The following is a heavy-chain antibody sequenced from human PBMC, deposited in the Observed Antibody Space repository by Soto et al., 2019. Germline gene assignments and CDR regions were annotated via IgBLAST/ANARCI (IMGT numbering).Heavy chain of an antibody. Sequence: GGSLRLSCAASGFTVSSNYMSWVRQAPGKGLEWVSVIYSGGSTYYADSVKGRFTISRDNSKNTLYLQMNSLRAEDTAVYYCAREFRTSDAFDIWGQGTMVTVSS. J-gene: IGHJ3*02. CDR3: AREFRTSDAFDI. V-gene: IGHV3-66*01. CDR1: GFTVSSNY. CDR2: IYSGGST.